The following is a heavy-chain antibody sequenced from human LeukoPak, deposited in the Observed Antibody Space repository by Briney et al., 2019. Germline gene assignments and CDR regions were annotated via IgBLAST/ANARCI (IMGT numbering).Heavy chain of an antibody. CDR3: ARDGRGYDRGVFDY. CDR2: INHSGST. J-gene: IGHJ4*02. Sequence: SETLSLTCAVYGGSFSGYYWSWIRQPPGKGLEWIGEINHSGSTNYNPSLKSRVTISVDTSKNQFSLKLSSVTAADTAVYYCARDGRGYDRGVFDYWGQGTLVTVSS. D-gene: IGHD5-12*01. CDR1: GGSFSGYY. V-gene: IGHV4-34*01.